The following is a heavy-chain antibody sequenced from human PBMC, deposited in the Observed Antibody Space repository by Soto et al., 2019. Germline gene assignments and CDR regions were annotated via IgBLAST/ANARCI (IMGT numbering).Heavy chain of an antibody. CDR2: IAYSGDT. D-gene: IGHD3-9*01. J-gene: IGHJ5*02. CDR3: ARDFERSAIGP. CDR1: GDSISSGAW. V-gene: IGHV4-31*11. Sequence: PSETLSLTCAVSGDSISSGAWWSWVRQSPGKGLEWIGYIAYSGDTYYNPSLRSRVTISADTSENKFSLTLKSVTAADTAVYFCARDFERSAIGPWGQGTSVTVSS.